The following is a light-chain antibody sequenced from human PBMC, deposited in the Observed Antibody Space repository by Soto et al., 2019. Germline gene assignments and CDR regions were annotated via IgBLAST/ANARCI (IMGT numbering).Light chain of an antibody. Sequence: ENALTQSPGTLSLSPGERATLSCRASQSVSNNYLAWYRQKPGQAPSLLIYGASSRATGIPDRFSGSGSGTDFTLTISRLEPEDFAVYYCQQYGSAPRTFGQGTKVDIK. V-gene: IGKV3-20*01. CDR3: QQYGSAPRT. CDR2: GAS. J-gene: IGKJ1*01. CDR1: QSVSNNY.